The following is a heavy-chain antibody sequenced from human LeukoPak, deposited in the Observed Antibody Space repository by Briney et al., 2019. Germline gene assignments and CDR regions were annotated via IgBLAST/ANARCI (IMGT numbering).Heavy chain of an antibody. CDR1: GFTFSSYE. CDR2: ISSNGSTI. Sequence: GRSLRLSCAASGFTFSSYEVNWVRHAPGKGLEWVSYISSNGSTIYYADSVKGRFTISRENAKNSLYLQMNSLRAEDTAVYYCASERDDCSGGRCYPAVFDYWGQGTLVTVSS. J-gene: IGHJ4*02. V-gene: IGHV3-48*03. CDR3: ASERDDCSGGRCYPAVFDY. D-gene: IGHD2-15*01.